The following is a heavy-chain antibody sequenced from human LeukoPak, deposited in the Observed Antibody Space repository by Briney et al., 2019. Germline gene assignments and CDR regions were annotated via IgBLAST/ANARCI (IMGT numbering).Heavy chain of an antibody. V-gene: IGHV1-69*01. CDR2: IIPIFGTA. CDR3: AREILLLTWYYGMDV. CDR1: GTFSSYA. D-gene: IGHD2-21*02. Sequence: KSGGSLRLSCAASGTFSSYAISWVRQAPGQGLEWMGGIIPIFGTANYAQMFQGRVTITADESTSTAYMELSSLRSEDTAVYYCAREILLLTWYYGMDVWGQGTTVTVSS. J-gene: IGHJ6*02.